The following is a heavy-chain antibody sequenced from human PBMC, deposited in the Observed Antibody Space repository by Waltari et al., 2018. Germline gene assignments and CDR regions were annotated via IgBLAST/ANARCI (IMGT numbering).Heavy chain of an antibody. V-gene: IGHV1-2*02. CDR2: INPNSGGT. CDR1: GYTFTGYY. Sequence: QVQLVQSGAEVKKPGASVKVSCKASGYTFTGYYMHWVRQAPGQGLEWMGWINPNSGGTNYAQKLQGRVTMTRDTSISTAYMELSRLRSDDTAVYYCARDYIWKANQNHWFDPWGQGTLVTVSS. CDR3: ARDYIWKANQNHWFDP. J-gene: IGHJ5*02. D-gene: IGHD3-16*01.